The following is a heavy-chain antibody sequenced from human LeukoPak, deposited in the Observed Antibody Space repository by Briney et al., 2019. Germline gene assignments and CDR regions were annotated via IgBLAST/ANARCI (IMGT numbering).Heavy chain of an antibody. Sequence: ASVKVSCKASGYTFTSYAMHWVRQAPGQRLEWMGWINAGNGNTKYSQEFQGRVTITRDTSASTAYMELSSLRSEDMAVYYCARDRCSGGSCFNNWFDPWGQGTLVTVSS. D-gene: IGHD2-15*01. CDR2: INAGNGNT. J-gene: IGHJ5*02. V-gene: IGHV1-3*03. CDR3: ARDRCSGGSCFNNWFDP. CDR1: GYTFTSYA.